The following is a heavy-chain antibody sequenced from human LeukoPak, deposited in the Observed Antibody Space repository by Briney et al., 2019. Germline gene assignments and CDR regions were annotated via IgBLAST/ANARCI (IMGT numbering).Heavy chain of an antibody. CDR2: ISAYNGNT. V-gene: IGHV1-18*01. J-gene: IGHJ4*02. D-gene: IGHD3-22*01. Sequence: GASVKVSCKASGYTFTSYGISWVRQAPGQGLEWMGWISAYNGNTNYAQKLQGRVTMTTDTSTSTAYMELRSLRSDDTAVYYCARGDITMIVVDFLQIDYWGQGTLVTVSS. CDR1: GYTFTSYG. CDR3: ARGDITMIVVDFLQIDY.